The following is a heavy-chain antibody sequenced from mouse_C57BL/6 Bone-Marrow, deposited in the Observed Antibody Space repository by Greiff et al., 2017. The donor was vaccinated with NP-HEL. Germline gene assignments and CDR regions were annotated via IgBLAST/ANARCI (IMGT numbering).Heavy chain of an antibody. D-gene: IGHD1-1*01. J-gene: IGHJ2*01. V-gene: IGHV14-1*01. Sequence: VQLQQSGAELVRPGASVKLSCTASGFNIKDYYMHWVKQRPEQGLEWIGRIYPADGDTAYAPKFQGKATMTADTSSNTAYLQLRSLTSEDTAVSSCSSEVPSVEDYWGQGTTLTVSS. CDR3: SSEVPSVEDY. CDR1: GFNIKDYY. CDR2: IYPADGDT.